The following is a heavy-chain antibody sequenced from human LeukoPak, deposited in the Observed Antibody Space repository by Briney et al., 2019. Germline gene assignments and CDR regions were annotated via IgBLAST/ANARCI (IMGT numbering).Heavy chain of an antibody. CDR3: ARGLHYYGSGSYYSLGSYYYYMDV. D-gene: IGHD3-10*01. CDR2: IYTSGST. Sequence: NSSETLSLTCTVSGGSISSYYWSWIRQPAGKGLEWIGRIYTSGSTDYNPSLKSRVTMSVDTSKNQFSLKLSSVTAADTAVYYCARGLHYYGSGSYYSLGSYYYYMDVWGKGTTVTIPS. V-gene: IGHV4-4*07. J-gene: IGHJ6*03. CDR1: GGSISSYY.